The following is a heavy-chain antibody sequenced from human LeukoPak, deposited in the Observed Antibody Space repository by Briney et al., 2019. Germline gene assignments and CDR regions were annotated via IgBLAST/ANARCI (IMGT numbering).Heavy chain of an antibody. Sequence: SETLSLTCTVSGGSISDYYWIWIRQPPGKGLKWVGHISNKGKTNYSPSLNSRVTISVDKSRNQFSLNLSSVTAADTAVYYCAREYYSLSGRNWFDPWGQGTLVTVSS. D-gene: IGHD3-10*01. CDR3: AREYYSLSGRNWFDP. V-gene: IGHV4-59*01. CDR1: GGSISDYY. J-gene: IGHJ5*02. CDR2: ISNKGKT.